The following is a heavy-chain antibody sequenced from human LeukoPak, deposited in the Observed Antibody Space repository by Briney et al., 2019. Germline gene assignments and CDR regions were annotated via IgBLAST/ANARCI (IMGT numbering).Heavy chain of an antibody. D-gene: IGHD5-24*01. CDR1: GYTFTSYG. CDR2: ISAYNGNT. V-gene: IGHV1-18*01. J-gene: IGHJ3*02. CDR3: ARERPWWRDGYNYEAGAFDI. Sequence: ASVKVSCKASGYTFTSYGISWVRQAPGQGLEWMGWISAYNGNTNYAQKLQGRVTMTTDTSTSTAYMELRSLRSDDTAVYYCARERPWWRDGYNYEAGAFDIWGQGTMVTVSS.